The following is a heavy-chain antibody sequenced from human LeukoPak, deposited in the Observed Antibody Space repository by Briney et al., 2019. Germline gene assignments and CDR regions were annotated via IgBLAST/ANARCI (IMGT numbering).Heavy chain of an antibody. CDR1: AYTFTGYY. V-gene: IGHV1-2*02. CDR3: ARRSRNGLDAFDI. CDR2: IDPNNGDT. Sequence: ASVKVSCKPSAYTFTGYYLHWMRQAPGQGLQWMGWIDPNNGDTDYAQKFQGRVTMTRDRSISTAYMELGRLTSDDTAVYYCARRSRNGLDAFDIWGQGTMVTVSS. D-gene: IGHD1-14*01. J-gene: IGHJ3*02.